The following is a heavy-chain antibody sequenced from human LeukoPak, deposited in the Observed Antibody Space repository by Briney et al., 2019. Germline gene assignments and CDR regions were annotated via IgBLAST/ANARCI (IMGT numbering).Heavy chain of an antibody. D-gene: IGHD3-22*01. CDR1: GGSISSSSYY. CDR2: IYYSGST. CDR3: ARDYYPDWFDP. Sequence: PSETLSLTCTVSGGSISSSSYYWGWIRQPPGKGLEWIGSIYYSGSTYYNPSLKSRVTISVDTSKNQFSLKLSSVTAADTAVYYCARDYYPDWFDPWGQGTLVTVSS. V-gene: IGHV4-39*07. J-gene: IGHJ5*02.